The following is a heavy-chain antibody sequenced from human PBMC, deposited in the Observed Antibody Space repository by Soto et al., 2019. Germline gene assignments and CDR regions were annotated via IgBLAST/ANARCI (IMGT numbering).Heavy chain of an antibody. CDR1: GYSFTSYW. V-gene: IGHV5-10-1*01. Sequence: HGESLKISCKGSGYSFTSYWISWVRQMPGKGLEWMGRIDPSDSYTNYSPSFQGHVTISADKSISTAYLQWSSLKASDTAMYYCARSYDSSEDIWGQGTMVTVSS. D-gene: IGHD3-22*01. J-gene: IGHJ3*02. CDR2: IDPSDSYT. CDR3: ARSYDSSEDI.